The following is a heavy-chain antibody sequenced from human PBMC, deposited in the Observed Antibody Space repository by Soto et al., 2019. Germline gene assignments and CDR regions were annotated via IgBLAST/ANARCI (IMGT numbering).Heavy chain of an antibody. CDR2: IYPGDSDT. CDR3: ARGRVCSGGSCYPAGAFDI. CDR1: GYSFTSYW. V-gene: IGHV5-51*01. Sequence: GESLKISCKGSGYSFTSYWIGWVRQMPGKGLEWMGIIYPGDSDTRYSPSFQGQVTISADKSISTAYLQWSSLKASDTAMYYCARGRVCSGGSCYPAGAFDIWGKGTMVTVSS. J-gene: IGHJ3*02. D-gene: IGHD2-15*01.